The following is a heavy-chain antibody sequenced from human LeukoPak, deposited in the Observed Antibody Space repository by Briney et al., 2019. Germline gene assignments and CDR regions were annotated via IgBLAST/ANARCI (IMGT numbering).Heavy chain of an antibody. CDR2: IYYSGST. CDR3: ARHSRLDKSSLSWADY. V-gene: IGHV4-59*08. J-gene: IGHJ4*02. D-gene: IGHD2-2*03. Sequence: PSECLSLTCTVSGGSISSYYWSWIRQPPGKGLEWIGYIYYSGSTNYNLSLKSRVTISVDTSKNQFSLKLSSVTAADTAVYYCARHSRLDKSSLSWADYWGQGTLDTLSS. CDR1: GGSISSYY.